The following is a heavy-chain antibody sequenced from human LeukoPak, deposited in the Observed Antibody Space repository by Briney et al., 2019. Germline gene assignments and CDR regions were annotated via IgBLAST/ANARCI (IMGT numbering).Heavy chain of an antibody. J-gene: IGHJ5*02. D-gene: IGHD2-15*01. CDR3: AACSGGSCYEFDP. Sequence: ASVKVSCKASGGTFSSYAISWVRQAPGQGLEWMGRIIPIFGTANYAQKFQGRVTITTDESTSTAYMEPSSLRSEDTAVYYCAACSGGSCYEFDPWGQGTLVTVSS. CDR2: IIPIFGTA. CDR1: GGTFSSYA. V-gene: IGHV1-69*05.